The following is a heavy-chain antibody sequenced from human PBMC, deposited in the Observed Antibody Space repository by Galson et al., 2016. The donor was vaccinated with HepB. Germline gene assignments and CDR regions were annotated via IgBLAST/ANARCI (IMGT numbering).Heavy chain of an antibody. J-gene: IGHJ4*02. D-gene: IGHD1-1*01. CDR3: ARERYKRQVDY. V-gene: IGHV3-21*01. CDR1: GFSFSTSS. CDR2: ISTSTTYI. Sequence: SLRLSCAASGFSFSTSSMSWVRQAPGKGLEWVSFISTSTTYIYYADSVKGRFTISRDNAKNSLYLQMNSLRVEDTAVYYCARERYKRQVDYWGQGTLVTVSS.